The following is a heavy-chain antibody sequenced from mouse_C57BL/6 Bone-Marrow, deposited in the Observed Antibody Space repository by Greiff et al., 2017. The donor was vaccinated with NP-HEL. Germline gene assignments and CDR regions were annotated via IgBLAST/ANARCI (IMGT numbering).Heavy chain of an antibody. CDR1: GYTFTNYW. J-gene: IGHJ4*01. V-gene: IGHV1-63*01. Sequence: QVQLQQSGAELVRPGTSVKMSCKASGYTFTNYWIGWAKQRPGHGLEWIGDIYPGGGYTNYNEKFKGKATLTADKSSSTAYMQFSSLTSEDSALYYCARMDYCSSFYAMDYWGQGTSVTFSS. CDR3: ARMDYCSSFYAMDY. CDR2: IYPGGGYT. D-gene: IGHD1-1*01.